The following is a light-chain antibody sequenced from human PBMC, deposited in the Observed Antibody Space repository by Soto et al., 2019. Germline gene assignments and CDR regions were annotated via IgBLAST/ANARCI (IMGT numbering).Light chain of an antibody. CDR1: QSVSSN. V-gene: IGKV3-15*01. J-gene: IGKJ2*01. Sequence: ERVITQSPATLSVSPGERATLSCRASQSVSSNLAWYQQQPGQAPRLLIYGASTRATGIPARFSGSGSGTEFTLTISSLLSEDFAGYYCQQYNNWPPLYTYGQGTKLEIK. CDR3: QQYNNWPPLYT. CDR2: GAS.